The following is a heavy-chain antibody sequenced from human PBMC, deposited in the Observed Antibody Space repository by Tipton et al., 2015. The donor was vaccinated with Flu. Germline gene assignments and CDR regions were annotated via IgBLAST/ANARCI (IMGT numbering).Heavy chain of an antibody. CDR1: GYTFTGHY. J-gene: IGHJ4*02. V-gene: IGHV1-18*01. CDR2: ISAYNFGT. CDR3: ARGLSDWPPLFDY. D-gene: IGHD2-21*02. Sequence: QVQLVQSGAEVKKPGAPVKVSCKASGYTFTGHYIGWARQAPGQGLEWVGWISAYNFGTSYPRNFQGRVTMTADTSTNTAYMELRSLRSDDTAVYYCARGLSDWPPLFDYWGQGTLVAVSS.